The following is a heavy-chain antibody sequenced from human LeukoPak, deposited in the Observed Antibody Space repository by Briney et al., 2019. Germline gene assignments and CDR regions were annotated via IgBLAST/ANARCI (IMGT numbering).Heavy chain of an antibody. Sequence: PGGSLRLSCAASGFTFDDYAMHWVRQAPGKGLEWVSGISWNSGSIGYADSVKGRFTISRDNAKNSLYLQMNSLRAEDTAVYYCARGGLGIPLDYWGQGTLVTVSS. J-gene: IGHJ4*02. V-gene: IGHV3-9*01. CDR2: ISWNSGSI. CDR1: GFTFDDYA. D-gene: IGHD7-27*01. CDR3: ARGGLGIPLDY.